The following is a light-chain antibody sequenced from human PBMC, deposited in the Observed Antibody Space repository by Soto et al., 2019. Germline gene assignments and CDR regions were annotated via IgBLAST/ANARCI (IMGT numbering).Light chain of an antibody. CDR3: QQANSFPTM. Sequence: DIQMTQSPSSVSASVGDRVTITCRASQAISGWVAWYQQKPGKVPKLLIYAASTLQSGVPSRFSGSGSGTDYTLTSSNLQPEDFATYYCQQANSFPTMFGQGTKVEIK. V-gene: IGKV1-12*01. CDR1: QAISGW. CDR2: AAS. J-gene: IGKJ1*01.